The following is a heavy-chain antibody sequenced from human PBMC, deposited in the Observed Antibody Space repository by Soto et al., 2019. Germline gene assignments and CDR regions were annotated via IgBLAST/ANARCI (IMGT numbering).Heavy chain of an antibody. CDR2: IIPIFGTA. J-gene: IGHJ2*01. D-gene: IGHD5-12*01. Sequence: QVQLVQSGAEVKKPGSSVTVSCKASGGTFSSYTISWVRQAPGQGLEWMGGIIPIFGTANYAQKFQGRVTMXXHXSXXTGYIELSSLRCEDTAGYYCARGHHRWLEWWYVDLWGRGTLVTVSS. CDR1: GGTFSSYT. V-gene: IGHV1-69*12. CDR3: ARGHHRWLEWWYVDL.